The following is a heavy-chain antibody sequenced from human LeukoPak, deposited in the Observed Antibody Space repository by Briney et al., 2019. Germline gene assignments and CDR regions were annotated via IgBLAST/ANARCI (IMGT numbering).Heavy chain of an antibody. CDR1: GFTVSSNY. D-gene: IGHD3-10*01. Sequence: PGGSLRLSCAASGFTVSSNYMSWVRQAPGKGLEWVSVIYSGGSTYYADSAKGRFTISRDNSKNTLYLQMNSLRAEDTAVYYCARAHGSGSTPYYYGMDVWGQGTTVTVSS. CDR2: IYSGGST. CDR3: ARAHGSGSTPYYYGMDV. J-gene: IGHJ6*02. V-gene: IGHV3-53*01.